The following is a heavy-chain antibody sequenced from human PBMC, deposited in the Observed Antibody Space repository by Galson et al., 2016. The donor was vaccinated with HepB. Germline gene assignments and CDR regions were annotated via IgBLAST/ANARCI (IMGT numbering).Heavy chain of an antibody. CDR2: AYYRSDWYN. J-gene: IGHJ4*02. D-gene: IGHD1-1*01. Sequence: CAISGDSVSNNIAAWNWIRQSPSRGLEWLGRAYYRSDWYNDYAGSVRSRITINPATSKNQFSLQLNSVTPEDTAVYYCARAGGLNENFHFDYWGQGTLVTVSS. CDR3: ARAGGLNENFHFDY. V-gene: IGHV6-1*01. CDR1: GDSVSNNIAA.